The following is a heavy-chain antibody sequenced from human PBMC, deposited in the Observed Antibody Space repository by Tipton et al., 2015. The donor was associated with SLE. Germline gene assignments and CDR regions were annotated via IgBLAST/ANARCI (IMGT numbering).Heavy chain of an antibody. D-gene: IGHD3-10*01. CDR3: ARAPLVWGMVRGGYYMDV. V-gene: IGHV4-34*01. Sequence: TLSLTCAVYGGSFSGYYWSWIRQPPGKGLEWIGEINHSGSTNYNPSLKSRVTISVDTSKNQFSLKLSSVTAADTAMYYCARAPLVWGMVRGGYYMDVWGKGTTVTVSS. CDR1: GGSFSGYY. J-gene: IGHJ6*03. CDR2: INHSGST.